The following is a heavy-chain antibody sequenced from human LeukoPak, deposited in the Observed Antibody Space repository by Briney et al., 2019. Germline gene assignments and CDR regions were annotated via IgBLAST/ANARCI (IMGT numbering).Heavy chain of an antibody. V-gene: IGHV1-18*01. CDR1: GYTFTTYA. CDR3: ARTGPVGRY. D-gene: IGHD3-10*01. J-gene: IGHJ4*02. Sequence: GASVKVCCKAAGYTFTTYAITWVRPAPGQGLGWMGWISASNGNANYAQKLRGRLTMTTDTSTSTAYMELRSLRSDATAVYYCARTGPVGRYWGQGTLVTVSS. CDR2: ISASNGNA.